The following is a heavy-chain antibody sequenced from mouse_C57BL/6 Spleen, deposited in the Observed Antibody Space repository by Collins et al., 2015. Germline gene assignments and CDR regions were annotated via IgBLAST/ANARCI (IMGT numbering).Heavy chain of an antibody. Sequence: PGQGLEWIGWIYPGSGNTKYNEKFKGKATLTSDTSSSTAYMQLSSLTSEDSAIYFCAIYYYGSRRRYFDVWGTGTTVTVSS. CDR2: IYPGSGNT. J-gene: IGHJ1*03. V-gene: IGHV1-66*01. CDR3: AIYYYGSRRRYFDV. D-gene: IGHD1-1*01.